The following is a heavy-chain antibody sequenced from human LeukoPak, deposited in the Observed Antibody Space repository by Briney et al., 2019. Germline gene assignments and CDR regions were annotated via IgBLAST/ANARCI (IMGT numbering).Heavy chain of an antibody. CDR3: ARSDISIVRGAMV. V-gene: IGHV1-18*04. CDR1: GYTFTGYY. D-gene: IGHD3-10*01. Sequence: GASVKVSCKASGYTFTGYYMHWVRQAPGQGLEWMGWISGYNGNTNYAQKFQGRITMTTETSTSTAYMELRSLRSDDTAVYYCARSDISIVRGAMVWGQGTLVIVSS. CDR2: ISGYNGNT. J-gene: IGHJ4*02.